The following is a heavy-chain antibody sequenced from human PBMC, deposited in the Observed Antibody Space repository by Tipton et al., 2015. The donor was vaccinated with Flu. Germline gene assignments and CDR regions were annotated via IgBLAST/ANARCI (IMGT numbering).Heavy chain of an antibody. D-gene: IGHD3-10*01. CDR2: IYPSDSDT. CDR3: ARFGRLSSRSWFDP. V-gene: IGHV5-51*01. J-gene: IGHJ5*02. Sequence: QLVQSGAEVKQPGESLMISCKASGYIFTDYWIGWVRQKPGKGLEWMGIIYPSDSDTKNSPSFQGQVIISADKSASTAYLQWRGLKASDSAIYCCARFGRLSSRSWFDPWGQGTLVTVSS. CDR1: GYIFTDYW.